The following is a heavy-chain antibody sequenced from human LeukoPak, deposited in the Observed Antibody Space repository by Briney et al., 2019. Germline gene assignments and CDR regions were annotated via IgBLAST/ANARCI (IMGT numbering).Heavy chain of an antibody. V-gene: IGHV4-34*01. CDR1: GGSFSGYY. CDR2: INHSGST. CDR3: ARDRQGHSGSKWFDP. Sequence: SETLSLTCAVYGGSFSGYYWSWIRQPPGKGLEWIGEINHSGSTNYNPSLKSRVTISVDTSKNQFSLKLSSVTAADTAVYYCARDRQGHSGSKWFDPWGQGTLVTVSS. J-gene: IGHJ5*02.